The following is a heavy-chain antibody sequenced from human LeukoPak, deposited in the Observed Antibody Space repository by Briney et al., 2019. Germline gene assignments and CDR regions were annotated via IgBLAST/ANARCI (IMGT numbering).Heavy chain of an antibody. D-gene: IGHD5-24*01. CDR2: IRYDGSNK. Sequence: PGGSLGLSCAASGFTFSSYGMHWVRQAPGKGLEWVAFIRYDGSNKYYADSVKGRFTISRDNSKNTLYLQMNSLRAEDTAVYYCAKRSGKMATGNFDYWGQGTLVTVSS. CDR1: GFTFSSYG. J-gene: IGHJ4*02. V-gene: IGHV3-30*02. CDR3: AKRSGKMATGNFDY.